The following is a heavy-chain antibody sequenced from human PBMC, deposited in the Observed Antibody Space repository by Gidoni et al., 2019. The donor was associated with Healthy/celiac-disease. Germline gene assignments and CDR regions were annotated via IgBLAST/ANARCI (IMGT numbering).Heavy chain of an antibody. CDR1: GGSFSGYY. Sequence: QVQLQQWGAGLLKPSETLSLTCAVYGGSFSGYYWSWLRQPPGKGLEWIGEINHSGSTNYNPSLKSRVTISVDTSKNQFSLKLSSVTAADTAVYYCARISHFGVPAGPHHYYYYYGMDVWGQGTTVTVSS. V-gene: IGHV4-34*01. CDR2: INHSGST. D-gene: IGHD2-2*01. CDR3: ARISHFGVPAGPHHYYYYYGMDV. J-gene: IGHJ6*02.